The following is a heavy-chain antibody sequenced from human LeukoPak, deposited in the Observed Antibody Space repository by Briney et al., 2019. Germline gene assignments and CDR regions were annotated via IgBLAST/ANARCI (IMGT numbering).Heavy chain of an antibody. D-gene: IGHD2-2*01. CDR3: ARATIGYCSSTSCDWNWFDP. V-gene: IGHV4-30-4*01. CDR2: IYYIGST. CDR1: GGSISNGDYY. J-gene: IGHJ5*02. Sequence: PSETLSLTCTVSGGSISNGDYYWSWIRQPPGKGLEWIGYIYYIGSTYYNPSLKSGVTISVDTSKNQFSLKLSSVTAADTAVYYCARATIGYCSSTSCDWNWFDPWGQGTLVTVSS.